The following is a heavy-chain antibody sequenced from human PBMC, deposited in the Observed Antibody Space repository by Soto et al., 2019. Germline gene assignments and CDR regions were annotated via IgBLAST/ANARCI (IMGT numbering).Heavy chain of an antibody. CDR1: GFTFSSYA. CDR3: AKYPYGDLYYFDY. V-gene: IGHV3-23*01. CDR2: ISGSGGST. J-gene: IGHJ4*02. Sequence: LRLSCAASGFTFSSYAMSWVRQAPGKGLGWVSAISGSGGSTYYADSVKGRFTISRDNSKNTLYLQMNSLRAEDTAVYYCAKYPYGDLYYFDYWGQGTLVTVSS. D-gene: IGHD4-17*01.